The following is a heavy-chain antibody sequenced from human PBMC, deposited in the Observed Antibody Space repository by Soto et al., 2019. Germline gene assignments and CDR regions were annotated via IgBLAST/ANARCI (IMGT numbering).Heavy chain of an antibody. V-gene: IGHV3-23*01. CDR2: NSGSGGST. J-gene: IGHJ4*02. D-gene: IGHD3-16*02. CDR1: GFTFSSYA. CDR3: AKEPMITFGGVIVRYFDY. Sequence: GGSLRLSCAASGFTFSSYAMIWVRQAPGKGLEWVSANSGSGGSTYYADSVKGRFTISRDNSKNTLYLQMNSLRAEDTAVYYCAKEPMITFGGVIVRYFDYWGQGTLVTVSS.